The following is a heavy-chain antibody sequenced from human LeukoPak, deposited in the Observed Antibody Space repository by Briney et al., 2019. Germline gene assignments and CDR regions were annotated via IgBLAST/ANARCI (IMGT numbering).Heavy chain of an antibody. V-gene: IGHV3-23*01. CDR2: ISGNDDST. Sequence: PGGSLRLSCAASGFTFSSYAMSWVRQAPGKGLEWVSSISGNDDSTYYADSVEGRFTISRDNSKNTLYLQMNTLRAEDTAVYYCAKNRGYCSGGTCYGDYWGQGTLVTVSS. J-gene: IGHJ4*02. D-gene: IGHD2-15*01. CDR3: AKNRGYCSGGTCYGDY. CDR1: GFTFSSYA.